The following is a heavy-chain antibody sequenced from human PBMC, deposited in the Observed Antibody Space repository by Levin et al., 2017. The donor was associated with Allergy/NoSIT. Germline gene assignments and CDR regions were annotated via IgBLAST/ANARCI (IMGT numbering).Heavy chain of an antibody. CDR3: ARRAHGGAWFDY. D-gene: IGHD4-17*01. CDR1: GGSISSSSYY. V-gene: IGHV4-39*01. J-gene: IGHJ5*01. CDR2: IYYSGST. Sequence: NPSETLSLTCTVSGGSISSSSYYWGWIRQPPGKGLEWIGSIYYSGSTYYNPSLKSRVTISVDTSKNQFSLKLSSVTAADTAVYCCARRAHGGAWFDYWGQGTLVTVSS.